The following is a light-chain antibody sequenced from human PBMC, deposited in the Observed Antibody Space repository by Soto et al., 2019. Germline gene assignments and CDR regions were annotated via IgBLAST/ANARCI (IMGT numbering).Light chain of an antibody. CDR2: AAS. Sequence: EIVMTQSPATLSVSPGERATLSCRASQRISSNLAWYQQKPGQAPRLLIYAASTRATGLPARFSGSGSGTEFTLTISSLQSEDFAVYTCQQYNNWPLFGGGTKVDIK. J-gene: IGKJ4*01. CDR1: QRISSN. CDR3: QQYNNWPL. V-gene: IGKV3-15*01.